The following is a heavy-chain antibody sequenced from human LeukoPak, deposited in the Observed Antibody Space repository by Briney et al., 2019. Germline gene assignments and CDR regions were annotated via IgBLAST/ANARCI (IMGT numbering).Heavy chain of an antibody. CDR3: AHTPTDSSYYDCWSGYYTGWFDP. Sequence: SGPTLVKPTQTLTLTCTFSGFSLSTSGVGVGWIRQPPGKALEWLALIYWNDDKRYSPSLKSRLTITKDTSKNQVVLTMTNMDPVDTATYYCAHTPTDSSYYDCWSGYYTGWFDPWGQGTLVTVSS. CDR2: IYWNDDK. J-gene: IGHJ5*02. D-gene: IGHD3-3*01. CDR1: GFSLSTSGVG. V-gene: IGHV2-5*01.